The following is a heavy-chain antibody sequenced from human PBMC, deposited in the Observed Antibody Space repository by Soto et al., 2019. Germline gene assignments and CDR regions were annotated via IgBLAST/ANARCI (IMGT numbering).Heavy chain of an antibody. CDR1: GYTFTSYA. D-gene: IGHD5-12*01. J-gene: IGHJ6*02. V-gene: IGHV1-3*01. CDR3: ARDSQIEMATIRVYYYYGMDV. CDR2: INAGNGNT. Sequence: ASVKVSCKASGYTFTSYAMHWVRQAPGQRLEWMGWINAGNGNTKYSQKFQGRVTITRDTSASTAYMELSSLRSEDTAVYYCARDSQIEMATIRVYYYYGMDVWGQGTTVAVSS.